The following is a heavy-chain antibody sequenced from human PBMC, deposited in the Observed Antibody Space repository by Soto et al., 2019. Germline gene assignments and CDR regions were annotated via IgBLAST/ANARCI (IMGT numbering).Heavy chain of an antibody. D-gene: IGHD6-13*01. CDR2: VSYDGKNK. CDR1: GFTFENFG. Sequence: GGSLRLSCVASGFTFENFGIHWVRQAPGKGLEWVAVVSYDGKNKFYVDSVKGRFTVSRDNSKNMVYLQLNSLRLEDTAVYYCAKEGVGDIAAAGPDHWGQGSLVTVSS. CDR3: AKEGVGDIAAAGPDH. V-gene: IGHV3-30*18. J-gene: IGHJ4*02.